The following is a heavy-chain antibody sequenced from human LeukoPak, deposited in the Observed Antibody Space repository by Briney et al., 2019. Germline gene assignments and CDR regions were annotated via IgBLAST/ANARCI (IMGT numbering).Heavy chain of an antibody. CDR2: INHSGST. CDR3: AGALLRGLSP. Sequence: SETLSLTCAVYGGSFSGYYWSWIRQPPGKGLEWIGEINHSGSTNYNPSLKSRVTISVDTSKNQFSLKLSSVTAADTAVYYCAGALLRGLSPWGQGTLVTVSS. V-gene: IGHV4-34*01. J-gene: IGHJ5*02. CDR1: GGSFSGYY.